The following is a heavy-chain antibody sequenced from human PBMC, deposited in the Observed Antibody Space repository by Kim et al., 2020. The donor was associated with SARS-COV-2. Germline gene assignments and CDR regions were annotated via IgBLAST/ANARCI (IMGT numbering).Heavy chain of an antibody. D-gene: IGHD1-1*01. CDR1: GYTFTGYY. CDR3: ASGKGRGRDVGPFDY. V-gene: IGHV1-2*02. J-gene: IGHJ4*02. CDR2: INPNRGGT. Sequence: ASVKVSCKASGYTFTGYYIHWVRQAPGQGLEWIGWINPNRGGTNYAQQFQGRVTMTRDTSISTAYMDLSGLRSDDTAIYYFASGKGRGRDVGPFDYWGQGTLVTGSS.